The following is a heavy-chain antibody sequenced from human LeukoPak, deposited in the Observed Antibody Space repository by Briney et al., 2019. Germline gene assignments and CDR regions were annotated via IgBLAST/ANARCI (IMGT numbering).Heavy chain of an antibody. V-gene: IGHV1-18*01. CDR1: GYTFTSYG. J-gene: IGHJ6*03. Sequence: ASVKVSCKTSGYTFTSYGISWVRQAPGQGLEWMGWISAYNGNTNYAQKLQGRVTMTRNTSISTAYVELRSLRSDDTAVYYCARFGKKRVGDRRPYAYYMDVWGKGTTVTVSS. CDR3: ARFGKKRVGDRRPYAYYMDV. D-gene: IGHD2-21*01. CDR2: ISAYNGNT.